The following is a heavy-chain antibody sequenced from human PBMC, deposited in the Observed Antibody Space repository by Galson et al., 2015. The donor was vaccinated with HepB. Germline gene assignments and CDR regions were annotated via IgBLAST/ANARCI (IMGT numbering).Heavy chain of an antibody. D-gene: IGHD3-16*01. CDR3: AKDIYGTGPFGFMEV. V-gene: IGHV3-30*18. CDR1: GFTFSSYG. Sequence: SLRLSCAASGFTFSSYGMSWVRQAPGKGLEWVAVISYDGSNKYYADSVKGRFTISRDNSKNTLYLKMNSLRAEDTAVYYCAKDIYGTGPFGFMEVWGQGTTFTVSS. CDR2: ISYDGSNK. J-gene: IGHJ6*02.